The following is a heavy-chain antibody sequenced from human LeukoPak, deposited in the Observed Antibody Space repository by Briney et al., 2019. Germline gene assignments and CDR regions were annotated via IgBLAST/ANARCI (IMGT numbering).Heavy chain of an antibody. Sequence: SETLSLTCTVSGGSINSTRYYWGWIRQPPGKGLEWIVSIYYSGDTHYNPSLRSRVTISVDTSKNQFSLRMHSMTAADTSFYYCATGSMTTRYYYYFHMDVWGTGTTVTVSS. CDR3: ATGSMTTRYYYYFHMDV. CDR2: IYYSGDT. D-gene: IGHD4-11*01. J-gene: IGHJ6*03. CDR1: GGSINSTRYY. V-gene: IGHV4-39*01.